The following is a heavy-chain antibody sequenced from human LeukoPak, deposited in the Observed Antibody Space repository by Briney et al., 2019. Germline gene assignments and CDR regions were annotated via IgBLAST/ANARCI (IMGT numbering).Heavy chain of an antibody. CDR2: ISYSGST. V-gene: IGHV4-59*08. D-gene: IGHD3-22*01. J-gene: IGHJ4*02. CDR3: VAGISGSKYHS. Sequence: SETLSLTCTVSVASISSYYWSWLRQPPGKGLEWIGYISYSGSTNYNPSLKSRVTMSVDTPKNLFSLKRSSVTGTDTAGYFCVAGISGSKYHSWGQGTLVTVSS. CDR1: VASISSYY.